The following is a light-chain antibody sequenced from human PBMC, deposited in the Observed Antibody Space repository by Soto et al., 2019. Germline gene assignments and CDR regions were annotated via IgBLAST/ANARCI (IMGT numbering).Light chain of an antibody. CDR2: AAS. V-gene: IGKV1-12*01. Sequence: DIQMTQSPSSVSASVGDRVTITCRASQGISSRLAWYQQKPGKAPNLLIYAASSLQSGGPSRFSVSGSETDFTLTIGSLQPEDLATYYCQQSNCFPLTFGGGTKVEIK. J-gene: IGKJ4*01. CDR1: QGISSR. CDR3: QQSNCFPLT.